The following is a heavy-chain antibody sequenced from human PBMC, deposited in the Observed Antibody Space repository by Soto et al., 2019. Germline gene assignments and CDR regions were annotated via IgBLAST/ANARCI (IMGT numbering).Heavy chain of an antibody. CDR3: AKDKGIPPPPRSYYNYYYGMDV. CDR2: ISWNSGSI. CDR1: GFTFDDYA. Sequence: GGSLRLSCAASGFTFDDYAMHWVRQAPGKGLEWVSGISWNSGSIGYADSVKGRFTISRDNAKNSLYLQMNSLRAEDTALYYCAKDKGIPPPPRSYYNYYYGMDVWGQGTTVTVSS. V-gene: IGHV3-9*01. J-gene: IGHJ6*02. D-gene: IGHD3-10*01.